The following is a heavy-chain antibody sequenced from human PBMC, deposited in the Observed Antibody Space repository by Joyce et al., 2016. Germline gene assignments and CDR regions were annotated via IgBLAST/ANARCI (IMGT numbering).Heavy chain of an antibody. Sequence: QVQLVQSGAEVKKPGASVKISCKASGYSFTRYYIHWVRQAPGQGLQWMGMIHPSGGSTTSAQDFPGRVTMTRDTSTRTVYMELSNLTFDDTAIYFCAREVTFGESDYWGQGTLVTVSS. D-gene: IGHD3-16*01. V-gene: IGHV1-46*01. J-gene: IGHJ4*02. CDR2: IHPSGGST. CDR3: AREVTFGESDY. CDR1: GYSFTRYY.